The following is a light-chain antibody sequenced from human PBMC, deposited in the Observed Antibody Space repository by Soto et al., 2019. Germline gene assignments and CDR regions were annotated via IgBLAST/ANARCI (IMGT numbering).Light chain of an antibody. CDR1: QRINKW. Sequence: DIQMTQSPSTLSASIGDRVTITCRASQRINKWLAWHQQKPGKAPKLLIYDASSLQSGVPPRFSGSGSGTEFTLTIRSLQPDDIATYYCQQYSSYSEAFGQGTKVDI. CDR3: QQYSSYSEA. CDR2: DAS. J-gene: IGKJ1*01. V-gene: IGKV1-5*01.